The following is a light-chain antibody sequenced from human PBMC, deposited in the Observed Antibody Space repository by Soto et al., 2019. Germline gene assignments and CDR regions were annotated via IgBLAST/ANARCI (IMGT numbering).Light chain of an antibody. Sequence: EIVLTQSPGTLSLSPGERATLSCRASQSVSSSYLAWYQQKPGQAPRLLIYAASTRATGIPARFSGSGSGTEFTLTISSLQSEDFAVYYCQQYSIWRTFGQGTKVDI. J-gene: IGKJ1*01. CDR2: AAS. CDR1: QSVSSSY. V-gene: IGKV3-15*01. CDR3: QQYSIWRT.